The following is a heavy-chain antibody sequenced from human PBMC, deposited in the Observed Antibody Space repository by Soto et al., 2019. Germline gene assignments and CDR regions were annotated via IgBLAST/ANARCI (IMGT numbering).Heavy chain of an antibody. D-gene: IGHD6-6*01. J-gene: IGHJ4*02. Sequence: PSETLSLTCSVSGASVSSGSFSYSRIRQPPRKGLECIAFIYNSENFNYLTSIKSRATLSVNTPKHQFFLKLSSVTAAATAVYHCPMVTLSYSSSHNFDSWGQGALVTVSS. CDR1: GASVSSGSFS. CDR3: PMVTLSYSSSHNFDS. V-gene: IGHV4-61*01. CDR2: IYNSENF.